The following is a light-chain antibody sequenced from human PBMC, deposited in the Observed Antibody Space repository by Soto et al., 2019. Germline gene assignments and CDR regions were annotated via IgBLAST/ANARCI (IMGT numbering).Light chain of an antibody. Sequence: EIVMTQSPATLSVSPGERVTLSCRASQSVSNYLAWYQQKPGQAPRLFIYDTSTRATGIPARFSGGGSGTDFTLTISRLEPEDFAVYYCQQYVSIPLTFGGGTKVDIK. J-gene: IGKJ4*01. V-gene: IGKV3-15*01. CDR3: QQYVSIPLT. CDR2: DTS. CDR1: QSVSNY.